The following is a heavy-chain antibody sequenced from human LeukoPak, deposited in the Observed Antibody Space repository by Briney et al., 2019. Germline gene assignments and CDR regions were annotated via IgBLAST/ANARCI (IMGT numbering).Heavy chain of an antibody. V-gene: IGHV4-34*01. CDR2: IHYSGSA. CDR3: ARGQWFRAF. CDR1: GGSFSGYY. D-gene: IGHD3-10*01. Sequence: ASETLSLTCAVYGGSFSGYYWTWIRQPPGKGLEWIGEIHYSGSATYNPSLKSRVTISVDTSKNQFSLKMNSVTAADTAVYYCARGQWFRAFWSRGTPVTVSS. J-gene: IGHJ4*02.